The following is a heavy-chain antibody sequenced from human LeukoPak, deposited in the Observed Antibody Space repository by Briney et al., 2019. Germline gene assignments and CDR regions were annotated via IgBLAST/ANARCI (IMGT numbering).Heavy chain of an antibody. CDR3: ARVGLRLGELSLVVFAY. CDR1: GYTFTSYA. V-gene: IGHV7-4-1*02. CDR2: INTNTGNP. Sequence: ASVKVSCKASGYTFTSYAMNWVRQAPGQRLEWMGWINTNTGNPTYAQGFTGRFVFSLDTSVSTAYLQWSRLKASHTAMYYCARVGLRLGELSLVVFAYWGQGTLVTVSS. D-gene: IGHD3-16*02. J-gene: IGHJ4*02.